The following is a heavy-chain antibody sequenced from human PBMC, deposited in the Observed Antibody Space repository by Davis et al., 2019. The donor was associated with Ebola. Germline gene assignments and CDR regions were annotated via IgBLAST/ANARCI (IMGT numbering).Heavy chain of an antibody. Sequence: ASVKVSCKASGYTFTSYGISWVRQAPGQGLEWMGWISAYNGNTNYVQKLQGRVTMTTDTSTSTAYMELRSLRSDDTAVYYCARDNGGSSPHYYYYYYGMDVWGQGTTVTVSS. J-gene: IGHJ6*02. CDR2: ISAYNGNT. D-gene: IGHD6-6*01. CDR3: ARDNGGSSPHYYYYYYGMDV. V-gene: IGHV1-18*01. CDR1: GYTFTSYG.